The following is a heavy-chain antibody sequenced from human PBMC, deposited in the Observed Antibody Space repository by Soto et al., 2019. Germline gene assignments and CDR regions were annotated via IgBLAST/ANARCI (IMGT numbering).Heavy chain of an antibody. CDR3: ARGAYSSSFLGFGTFDY. Sequence: QVQLVQSGAEVKKPGASVKVSCKASGYTFTIYGISWVRQAPGQGLEWMGWISAYNGNTNYAQKLQGRVTMTTDTATSTAYMELRSLRSDDTAVYYCARGAYSSSFLGFGTFDYWGQGTLVTVSS. J-gene: IGHJ4*02. CDR2: ISAYNGNT. V-gene: IGHV1-18*01. CDR1: GYTFTIYG. D-gene: IGHD6-6*01.